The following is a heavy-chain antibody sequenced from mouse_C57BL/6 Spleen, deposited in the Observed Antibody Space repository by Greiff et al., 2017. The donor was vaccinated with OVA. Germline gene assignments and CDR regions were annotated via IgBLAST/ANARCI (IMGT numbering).Heavy chain of an antibody. D-gene: IGHD2-3*01. CDR3: ARNDWMVY. J-gene: IGHJ3*01. CDR1: GFTFSSYA. V-gene: IGHV5-4*03. Sequence: DVMLVESGGGFVKPGGSLKLSCAASGFTFSSYAMSWVRQTPEQRLEWVATISDGGCYSYYPDNLKGRFTISRDNAQVNLNLQMGHVKSEDASLNYCARNDWMVYGGQGTLVTVSA. CDR2: ISDGGCYS.